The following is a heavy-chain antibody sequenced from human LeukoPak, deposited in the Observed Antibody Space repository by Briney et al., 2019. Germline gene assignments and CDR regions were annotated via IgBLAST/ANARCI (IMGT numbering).Heavy chain of an antibody. CDR1: GGSISNSSYY. J-gene: IGHJ4*02. CDR2: IYYSGST. CDR3: ARDNGGSFDY. D-gene: IGHD4-23*01. Sequence: SETLSLTCTVSGGSISNSSYYWGWIRQPPGKGLEWIGSIYYSGSTYYNPSLKSRVTISVDTSKNQCSLKLSSVTAADTAVYYCARDNGGSFDYWGQGTLVTVSS. V-gene: IGHV4-39*07.